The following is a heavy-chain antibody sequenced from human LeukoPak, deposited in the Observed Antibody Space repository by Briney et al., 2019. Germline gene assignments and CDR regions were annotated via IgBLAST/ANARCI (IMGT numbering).Heavy chain of an antibody. V-gene: IGHV1-3*01. J-gene: IGHJ5*02. Sequence: ASVKVSCKASGYTFTSYAMHWVRQAPGQRLEWMGWINAGNGNTKYSQKFQGRVTITRDTSASTAYMELSSLRSEDTAVYYCARGVSDTVTLNWFDPWGQGTLVTVSS. CDR2: INAGNGNT. CDR1: GYTFTSYA. CDR3: ARGVSDTVTLNWFDP. D-gene: IGHD4-17*01.